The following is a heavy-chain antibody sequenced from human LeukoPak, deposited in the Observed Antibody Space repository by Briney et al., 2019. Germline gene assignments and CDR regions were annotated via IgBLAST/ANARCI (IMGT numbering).Heavy chain of an antibody. CDR1: GYTFTGYY. CDR2: INPSGGRT. Sequence: ASVKVSCKASGYTFTGYYMHWVRQAPGQGLEWMGIINPSGGRTSYEQKFQGRVTMTRDTSTSTVYMELSSLRSDDTAVYYCARDLEGYHYGSGNYPQWGQGTLITVSS. V-gene: IGHV1-46*01. D-gene: IGHD3-10*01. CDR3: ARDLEGYHYGSGNYPQ. J-gene: IGHJ4*02.